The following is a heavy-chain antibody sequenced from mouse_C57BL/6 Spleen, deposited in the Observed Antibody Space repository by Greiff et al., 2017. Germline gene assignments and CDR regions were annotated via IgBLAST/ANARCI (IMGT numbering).Heavy chain of an antibody. J-gene: IGHJ2*01. Sequence: EVKLMESGGGLVKPGGSLKLSCAASGFTFSDYGMHWVRQAPEKGLEWVAYISSGSSTIYYADTVKGRFTISRDSAKTTLFLQMTSLRSEYTAMYYCARRYYGSSYDYFDYWGQGTTLTVSS. CDR3: ARRYYGSSYDYFDY. V-gene: IGHV5-17*01. CDR1: GFTFSDYG. D-gene: IGHD1-1*01. CDR2: ISSGSSTI.